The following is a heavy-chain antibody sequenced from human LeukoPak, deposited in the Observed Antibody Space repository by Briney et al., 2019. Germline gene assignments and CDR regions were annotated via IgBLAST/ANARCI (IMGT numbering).Heavy chain of an antibody. D-gene: IGHD3-9*01. Sequence: GASVKVSCKASGYTFTSYGISWVRQAPGQGLEWMGWISAYNGNTNYAQKLQGRVTMTTDTSTSTAYMELRSLRSDDTAVYYCATYYDILTGYRDFDYWGQGTLVTVSS. CDR3: ATYYDILTGYRDFDY. CDR2: ISAYNGNT. J-gene: IGHJ4*02. V-gene: IGHV1-18*01. CDR1: GYTFTSYG.